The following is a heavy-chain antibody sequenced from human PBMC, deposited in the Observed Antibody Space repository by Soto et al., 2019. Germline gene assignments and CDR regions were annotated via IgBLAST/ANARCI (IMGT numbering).Heavy chain of an antibody. CDR1: GYTFTSYG. Sequence: GASVKVSCKAAGYTFTSYGISWVRQAPGQGLEWMGWISAYNGNTNYAQKLQGRVTMTTDTSTSTAYMELRSLRSDDTAVYYCAREVLFSYAPDLNWFDPWGQGTLVTVPS. CDR3: AREVLFSYAPDLNWFDP. J-gene: IGHJ5*02. V-gene: IGHV1-18*01. D-gene: IGHD3-16*01. CDR2: ISAYNGNT.